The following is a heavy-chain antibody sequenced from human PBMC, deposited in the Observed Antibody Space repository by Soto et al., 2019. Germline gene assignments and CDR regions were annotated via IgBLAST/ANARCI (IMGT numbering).Heavy chain of an antibody. CDR1: GFSFSSYA. D-gene: IGHD3-3*01. CDR3: ARWSYLDY. CDR2: ISGSDGTT. Sequence: DVQLLESGGGLVQPGGSLRLSCAASGFSFSSYAMSWVRQAPGKGLEWVSTISGSDGTTFYADSVKGRFSISRDTSKNTLYLQMNRLRADDTAVYYCARWSYLDYWGQGTRVTVTS. J-gene: IGHJ4*02. V-gene: IGHV3-23*01.